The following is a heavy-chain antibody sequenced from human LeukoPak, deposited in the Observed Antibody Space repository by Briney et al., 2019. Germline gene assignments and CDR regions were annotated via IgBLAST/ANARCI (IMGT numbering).Heavy chain of an antibody. CDR1: GYTFTSYD. Sequence: GASVKVSCKASGYTFTSYDINWVRQATGQGLEWMGWMNHNSGNTGYAQKFQGRVTMTRNTSISTAYMELSSLRSEDTAVYYCARGSRYEWELQPYAFDIWGQGTMVTVSS. V-gene: IGHV1-8*01. CDR2: MNHNSGNT. D-gene: IGHD1-26*01. CDR3: ARGSRYEWELQPYAFDI. J-gene: IGHJ3*02.